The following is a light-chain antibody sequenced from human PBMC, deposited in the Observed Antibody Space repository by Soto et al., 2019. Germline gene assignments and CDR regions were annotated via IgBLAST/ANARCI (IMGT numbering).Light chain of an antibody. CDR1: QSVSDMY. CDR3: QHYGTSAL. J-gene: IGKJ3*01. CDR2: AS. Sequence: IVLTQSPGTLSLSTGEIATLSCRASQSVSDMYLAWYQQKPGQAPRLLIYASNRATGIPDRFSGSGSGTDFTLTISRLEPEDFTIYYCQHYGTSALFGPGTKVEIK. V-gene: IGKV3-20*01.